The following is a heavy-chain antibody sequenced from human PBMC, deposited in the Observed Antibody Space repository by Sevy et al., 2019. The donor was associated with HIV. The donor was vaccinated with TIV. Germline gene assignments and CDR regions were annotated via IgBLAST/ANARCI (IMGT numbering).Heavy chain of an antibody. Sequence: GGSLRLSCAASGFTFSDYYMSWIRQAPGKGLEWVSYISSSGSTIYYADSVKDRFTISRDNAKNSLYLQMNSLRAEDTAVYYCARDLGSGSYTYYDYWGQGTLVTVSS. CDR1: GFTFSDYY. D-gene: IGHD1-26*01. CDR3: ARDLGSGSYTYYDY. V-gene: IGHV3-11*01. CDR2: ISSSGSTI. J-gene: IGHJ4*02.